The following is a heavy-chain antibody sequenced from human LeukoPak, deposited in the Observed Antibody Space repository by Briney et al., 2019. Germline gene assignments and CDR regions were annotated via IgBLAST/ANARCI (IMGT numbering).Heavy chain of an antibody. Sequence: TSETLSLTCTVSGYSISSGYYWGCIRPPPGKGLEWIGTIYHSGSTYYNPSLKSRVTISVDTSKNQFSLKLSSVTAADTAVYYCARGYFSSWYINWFDPWGQGTLVTVSS. J-gene: IGHJ5*02. CDR1: GYSISSGYY. D-gene: IGHD6-13*01. CDR2: IYHSGST. V-gene: IGHV4-38-2*02. CDR3: ARGYFSSWYINWFDP.